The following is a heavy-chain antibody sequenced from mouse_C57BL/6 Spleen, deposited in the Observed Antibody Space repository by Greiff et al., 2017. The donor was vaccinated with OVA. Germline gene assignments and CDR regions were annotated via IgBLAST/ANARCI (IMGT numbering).Heavy chain of an antibody. CDR1: GFTFSDFY. V-gene: IGHV7-1*01. J-gene: IGHJ4*01. CDR3: ARDGRNYYAMDY. CDR2: SRNKANDYTT. Sequence: EVNVVESGGGLVQSGRSLRLSCATSGFTFSDFYMEWVRQAPGKGLEWIAASRNKANDYTTEYSASVKGRFIVSRDTSQSILYLQMNALRAEDTAIYYCARDGRNYYAMDYWGQGTSVTVSS.